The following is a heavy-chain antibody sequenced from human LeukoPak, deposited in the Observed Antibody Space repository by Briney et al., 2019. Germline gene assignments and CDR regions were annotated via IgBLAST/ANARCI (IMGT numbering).Heavy chain of an antibody. CDR3: ARGLSMVPSDWFDP. CDR1: GYTFTSYY. CDR2: ISAYNGNT. D-gene: IGHD4/OR15-4a*01. J-gene: IGHJ5*02. Sequence: ASVKVSCKASGYTFTSYYMHWVRQAPGQGLEWMGWISAYNGNTNYAQKLQGRVTMTTDTSTSTAYMELRSLRSDDTAVYYCARGLSMVPSDWFDPWGQGTLVTVSS. V-gene: IGHV1-18*04.